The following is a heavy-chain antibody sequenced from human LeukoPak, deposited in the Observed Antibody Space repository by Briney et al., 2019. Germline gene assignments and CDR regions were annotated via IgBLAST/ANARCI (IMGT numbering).Heavy chain of an antibody. D-gene: IGHD3-16*02. V-gene: IGHV4-38-2*02. CDR3: ARASIMITFGGVIVPPLFDY. Sequence: PSETLSLTCTVSGGSIRNYYWSWIRQPPGKGLEWIGSIYHSGSTYYNPSLKSRVTISVDTSKNQFSLKLSSVTAADTAVYYCARASIMITFGGVIVPPLFDYWGQGTPVTVSS. J-gene: IGHJ4*02. CDR1: GGSIRNYY. CDR2: IYHSGST.